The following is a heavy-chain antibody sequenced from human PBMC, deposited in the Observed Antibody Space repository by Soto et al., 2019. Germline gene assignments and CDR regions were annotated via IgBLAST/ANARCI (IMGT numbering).Heavy chain of an antibody. CDR1: GFTFSSYA. Sequence: ASVKVSCKASGFTFSSYAMSWVRQAPGKGLEWVSAISGSGGSTYYADSVKGRFTISRDNSKNTLYLQMNSLRAEDTAVYYCAKANFDWLLWYWFDPWGQGTLVTVS. D-gene: IGHD3-9*01. V-gene: IGHV3-23*01. CDR3: AKANFDWLLWYWFDP. CDR2: ISGSGGST. J-gene: IGHJ5*02.